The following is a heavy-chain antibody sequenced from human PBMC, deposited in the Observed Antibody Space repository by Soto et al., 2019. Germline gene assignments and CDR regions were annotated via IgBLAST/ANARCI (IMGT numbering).Heavy chain of an antibody. V-gene: IGHV3-21*01. D-gene: IGHD3-10*01. Sequence: EVQLVESGGGLVKPGGSLRLSCAASGFTFSSYSMNWVRQAPGKGLEWVSSISSSSSYIYYADSVKGRFTISRDNAKNSLYLQMNRMRAEDTAVYYCARDGEMARTFDYWGQGTLVTVSS. J-gene: IGHJ4*02. CDR2: ISSSSSYI. CDR3: ARDGEMARTFDY. CDR1: GFTFSSYS.